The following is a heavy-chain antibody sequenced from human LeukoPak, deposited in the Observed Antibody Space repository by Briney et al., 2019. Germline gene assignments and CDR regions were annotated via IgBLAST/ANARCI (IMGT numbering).Heavy chain of an antibody. CDR3: AKPFCGSTSCSRSRFDP. D-gene: IGHD2-2*01. V-gene: IGHV3-23*01. J-gene: IGHJ5*02. Sequence: GGSLRLSCAASGFTFNSYGMSWVRQAPGKGLEWVSTISGSGGSTYYADSVKGRFTISRDNSKNTLYLQMNSLRAEDTAEYCCAKPFCGSTSCSRSRFDPWGQGTLVTVSS. CDR2: ISGSGGST. CDR1: GFTFNSYG.